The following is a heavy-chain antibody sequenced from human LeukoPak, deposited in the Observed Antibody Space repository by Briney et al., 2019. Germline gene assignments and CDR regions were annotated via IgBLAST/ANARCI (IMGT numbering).Heavy chain of an antibody. V-gene: IGHV3-7*01. CDR2: IKQDGSEK. Sequence: GGSLRLSCAASGFTFSSYWMSWVRQASGKGLEWVANIKQDGSEKYYVDSVKGRFTISRDNAKNSLYLQMNSLRAEDTAVYYCAKSLSSRGLIIPKTSRYFDYWGQGILVTVSS. CDR1: GFTFSSYW. D-gene: IGHD3-10*01. J-gene: IGHJ4*02. CDR3: AKSLSSRGLIIPKTSRYFDY.